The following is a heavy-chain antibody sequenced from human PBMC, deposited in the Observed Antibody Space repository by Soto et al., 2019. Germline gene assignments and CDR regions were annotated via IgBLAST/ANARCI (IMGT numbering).Heavy chain of an antibody. CDR1: GGSISSGGFY. D-gene: IGHD2-21*02. J-gene: IGHJ3*02. CDR3: ARDGYGDSALGHHNAVDI. V-gene: IGHV4-31*03. Sequence: QVQLQESGPGLVKPSQTLSLTCTVSGGSISSGGFYWSWIRQHPGKGLEWIGHIFYSGSTYYNPSLRSRVTMSVDTSKNQFSLRLTSVTAADTAVYYCARDGYGDSALGHHNAVDIWGQGTMVTVSS. CDR2: IFYSGST.